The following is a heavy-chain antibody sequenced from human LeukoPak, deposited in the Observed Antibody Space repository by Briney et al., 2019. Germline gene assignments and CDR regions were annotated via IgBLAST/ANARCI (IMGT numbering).Heavy chain of an antibody. CDR3: ARAGDYYGSGSYHAFDI. CDR2: IYTSGST. Sequence: SETLSLTCTVSGGSISSGSYYWSWIRQPAGKGLEWIGRIYTSGSTNYNPSLKSRVTISVDTSKNQFSLKLSSVTAADTAVYYCARAGDYYGSGSYHAFDIWGQGTMVTVSS. D-gene: IGHD3-10*01. J-gene: IGHJ3*02. CDR1: GGSISSGSYY. V-gene: IGHV4-61*02.